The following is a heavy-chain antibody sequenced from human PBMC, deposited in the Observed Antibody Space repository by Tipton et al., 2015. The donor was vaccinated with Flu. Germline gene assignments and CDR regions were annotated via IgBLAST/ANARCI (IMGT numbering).Heavy chain of an antibody. Sequence: QLVQSGAEVKKPGSSVKVSCKASGGTFSSYAISWVRQAPGQGLEWMGGIIPIFGTANYARKFQGRVTITADESTSTAYMELSSLRSEDTTVYYCASPNSGYGIFDYWGQGTLVTVSS. CDR3: ASPNSGYGIFDY. CDR1: GGTFSSYA. J-gene: IGHJ4*02. V-gene: IGHV1-69*01. CDR2: IIPIFGTA. D-gene: IGHD5-12*01.